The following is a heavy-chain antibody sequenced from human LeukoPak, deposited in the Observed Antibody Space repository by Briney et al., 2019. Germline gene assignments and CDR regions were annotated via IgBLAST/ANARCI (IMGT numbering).Heavy chain of an antibody. V-gene: IGHV3-7*01. CDR3: ARGGSFGSFDY. D-gene: IGHD1-26*01. CDR1: GFTYSSYW. Sequence: GGSLRLSCAASGFTYSSYWMSWVRQAPGKGLEWVANIKEDESEKDYVDSVRGRFTISRDNAKNSLYLQINSLRAKDTAVYYCARGGSFGSFDYWGQGTPVTVSS. CDR2: IKEDESEK. J-gene: IGHJ4*02.